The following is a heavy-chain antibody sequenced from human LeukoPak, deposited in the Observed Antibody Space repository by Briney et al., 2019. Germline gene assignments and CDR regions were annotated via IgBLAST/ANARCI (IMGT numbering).Heavy chain of an antibody. CDR2: INPNSGGT. J-gene: IGHJ4*02. CDR3: ARDSDSSGPGTFDY. D-gene: IGHD3-22*01. Sequence: GASVKVSCKASGYTFTGYYMHWVRQAPGQGLEWMEWINPNSGGTNYAQKFQGRVTMTRDTSISTAYMELSRLRSDDTAVYYCARDSDSSGPGTFDYWGQGTLVTVSS. V-gene: IGHV1-2*02. CDR1: GYTFTGYY.